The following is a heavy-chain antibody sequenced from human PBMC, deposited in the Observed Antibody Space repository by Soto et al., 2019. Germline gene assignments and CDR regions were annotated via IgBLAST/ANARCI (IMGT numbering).Heavy chain of an antibody. CDR1: GFSLSSFW. CDR3: ARDFGEVGSTAAFDI. V-gene: IGHV3-74*01. Sequence: GGSLRLSCAASGFSLSSFWMHWARQAPGKGLVWVAHIHNDGSRTSYADSVKGRFTISRDNAKNTLYLQMNSLRAEDTAMYYCARDFGEVGSTAAFDIWGQGTMVTVSS. CDR2: IHNDGSRT. D-gene: IGHD1-26*01. J-gene: IGHJ3*02.